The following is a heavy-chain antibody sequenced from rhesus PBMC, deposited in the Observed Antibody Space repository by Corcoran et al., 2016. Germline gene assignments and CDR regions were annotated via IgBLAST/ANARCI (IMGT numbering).Heavy chain of an antibody. CDR3: ARPKYSSWSAVDY. CDR2: INGNSGST. D-gene: IGHD6-13*01. V-gene: IGHV4-80*01. CDR1: GGSFSSYC. Sequence: QVQLQESGPGLVKPSETLSLTCAVSGGSFSSYCWSWIRQPPGKGLECIGEINGNSGSTNYNPSLKSRVTISKDASKNQFSLKLSSVTAADTAVYYCARPKYSSWSAVDYWGQGVLVTVSS. J-gene: IGHJ4*01.